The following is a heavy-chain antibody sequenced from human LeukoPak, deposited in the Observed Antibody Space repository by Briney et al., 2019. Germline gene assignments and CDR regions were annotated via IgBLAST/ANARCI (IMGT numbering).Heavy chain of an antibody. V-gene: IGHV4-34*01. CDR3: ARDPYDDIFTVGFDY. CDR1: GGSFSGYY. D-gene: IGHD3-9*01. Sequence: SSETLSLTCAVYGGSFSGYYWSWIRQPPGKGLEWIGEINHSGSTNYNPSLKSRVTISVDTSKNQFSLKLSSVTAADTAVYYYARDPYDDIFTVGFDYWGQGTLVTVSS. J-gene: IGHJ4*02. CDR2: INHSGST.